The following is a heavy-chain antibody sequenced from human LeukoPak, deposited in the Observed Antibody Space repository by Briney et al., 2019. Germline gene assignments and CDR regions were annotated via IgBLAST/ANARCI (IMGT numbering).Heavy chain of an antibody. Sequence: GGSLRLSCVLASGFTFSSHGMHWVRQAPGKGLEWVAGIRFDGTKQYYRDSAKGRFTVSRDDSKNTLYLQMNSLRDEDTAVYYCARDDAYLRLGAWGQGTLVTVSS. CDR2: IRFDGTKQ. V-gene: IGHV3-33*01. CDR3: ARDDAYLRLGA. D-gene: IGHD3-16*01. CDR1: GFTFSSHG. J-gene: IGHJ5*02.